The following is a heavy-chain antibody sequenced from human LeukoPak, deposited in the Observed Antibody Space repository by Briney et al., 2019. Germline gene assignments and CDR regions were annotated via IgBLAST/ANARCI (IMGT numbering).Heavy chain of an antibody. J-gene: IGHJ4*02. CDR2: IGGSGSTT. CDR3: ATQSYGLFAY. V-gene: IGHV3-23*01. CDR1: GFTFSSYA. D-gene: IGHD4-17*01. Sequence: AGGSLRLSCAASGFTFSSYAMSWVRQAPGKGLEWVSAIGGSGSTTYYADSVKGRFTISRDNSKNTLYLQMNSLRPDDTAVYYCATQSYGLFAYWGQGTLVTVSS.